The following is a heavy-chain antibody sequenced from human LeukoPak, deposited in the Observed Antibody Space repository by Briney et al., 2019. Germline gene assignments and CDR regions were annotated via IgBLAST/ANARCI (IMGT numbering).Heavy chain of an antibody. J-gene: IGHJ4*02. V-gene: IGHV1-2*02. Sequence: GASVKVSCKASRYTFTGYYMHWVRQAPGQGLEWMGWINPNSGVTDYAQNFQGRVTMTRDTSISTAYVELSRLRSDDTAVYYCARDNDSRDPPHFDYWGQGTLVTVSS. D-gene: IGHD3-16*01. CDR3: ARDNDSRDPPHFDY. CDR1: RYTFTGYY. CDR2: INPNSGVT.